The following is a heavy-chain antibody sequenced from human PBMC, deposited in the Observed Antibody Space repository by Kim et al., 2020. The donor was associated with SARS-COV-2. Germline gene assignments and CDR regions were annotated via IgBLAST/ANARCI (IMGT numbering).Heavy chain of an antibody. V-gene: IGHV3-21*01. CDR1: GFTFSSYS. CDR3: AREGYRGSYFGSY. J-gene: IGHJ4*02. Sequence: GGSLRLSCAASGFTFSSYSMNWVRQAPGKGLEWVSSISSSSSYIYYADSVKGRFTISRDNAKNSLYLQMNSLRAEDTAVYYCAREGYRGSYFGSYWGQGTLVTVSS. D-gene: IGHD1-26*01. CDR2: ISSSSSYI.